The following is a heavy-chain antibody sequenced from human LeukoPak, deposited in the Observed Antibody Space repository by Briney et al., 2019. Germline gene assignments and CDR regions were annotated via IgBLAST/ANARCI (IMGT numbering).Heavy chain of an antibody. Sequence: SETLSLTCAVYGGSFSGYYWSWIRQPPGKGPEWIGEINHSGSTNYNPSLKSRVTISVDTSKNQFSLKLSSVTAADTAVYYCASALYQLPDYWGQGTLVTVSS. CDR2: INHSGST. V-gene: IGHV4-34*01. J-gene: IGHJ4*02. CDR1: GGSFSGYY. D-gene: IGHD2-2*01. CDR3: ASALYQLPDY.